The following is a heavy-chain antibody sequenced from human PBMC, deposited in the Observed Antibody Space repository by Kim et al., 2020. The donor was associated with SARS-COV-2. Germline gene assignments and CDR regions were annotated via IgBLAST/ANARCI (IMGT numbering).Heavy chain of an antibody. V-gene: IGHV3-11*01. CDR3: ARDRGVLGFLEWLSD. CDR1: GFTFSDHY. D-gene: IGHD3-3*01. J-gene: IGHJ4*02. Sequence: GGSLRLSCAASGFTFSDHYMIWIRQAPGKGLELVSYMSSSGNIIHYADSVKGRFTISRDNAKNSLYLQMNSLRAEDTAVYYCARDRGVLGFLEWLSDCGQGTLVTVSS. CDR2: MSSSGNII.